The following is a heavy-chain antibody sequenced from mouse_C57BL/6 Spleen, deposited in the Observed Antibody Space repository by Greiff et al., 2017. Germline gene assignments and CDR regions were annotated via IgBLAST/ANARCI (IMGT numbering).Heavy chain of an antibody. D-gene: IGHD1-1*01. Sequence: VQLQQSGAELVRPGASVTLSCKASGYTFTDYEMHWVKQTPVHGLEWIGAIDPETGGTAYNQKFKGKAILTADKSSSTAYMALRSLTSEDSAVYYCTRSYGSSPRYFDVWGTGTTVTVSS. CDR2: IDPETGGT. CDR1: GYTFTDYE. J-gene: IGHJ1*03. V-gene: IGHV1-15*01. CDR3: TRSYGSSPRYFDV.